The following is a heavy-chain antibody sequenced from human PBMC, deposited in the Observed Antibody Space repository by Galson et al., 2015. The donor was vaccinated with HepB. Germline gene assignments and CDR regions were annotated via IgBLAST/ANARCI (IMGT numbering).Heavy chain of an antibody. CDR2: ISAGGGET. D-gene: IGHD4/OR15-4a*01. CDR1: GFTFASSG. V-gene: IGHV3-23*01. J-gene: IGHJ4*02. CDR3: AKSFYGVSYYFDS. Sequence: SLRLSCAASGFTFASSGMSWVRQAPGKGLEWVSLISAGGGETRYADSVKGRFTVSRDNSKNTLYLQMNSLRAEDTAIYYCAKSFYGVSYYFDSWGRGTLVTVAS.